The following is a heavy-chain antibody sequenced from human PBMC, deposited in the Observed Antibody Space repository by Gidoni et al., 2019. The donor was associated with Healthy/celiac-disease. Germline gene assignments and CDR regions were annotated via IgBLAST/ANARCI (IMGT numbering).Heavy chain of an antibody. J-gene: IGHJ4*02. Sequence: QVQLVESGGGVVQPGRSLRLSCPASGFTFSSYGRHWVRQAPGKGLEWVAVIWYDGSNKYYADSVKGRFTISRDNSKNTLYLQMNSLRAEDTAVYYCARVDDDYGPDYWGQGTLVTVSS. CDR3: ARVDDDYGPDY. CDR2: IWYDGSNK. D-gene: IGHD4-17*01. V-gene: IGHV3-33*01. CDR1: GFTFSSYG.